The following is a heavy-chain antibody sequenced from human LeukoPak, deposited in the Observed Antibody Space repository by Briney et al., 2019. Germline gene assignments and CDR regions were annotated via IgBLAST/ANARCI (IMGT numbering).Heavy chain of an antibody. Sequence: SETLSLTCTVPGGSICSYYWSWIRQPAGKGLEWIGRIYTSGRTNSNPSLKSRVTMSVDTSKNQFSRKLSSVPAADTAVYYCASGPTRSGEPFDYCGQRTLVTVSS. CDR1: GGSICSYY. CDR2: IYTSGRT. V-gene: IGHV4-4*07. J-gene: IGHJ4*02. D-gene: IGHD3-16*01. CDR3: ASGPTRSGEPFDY.